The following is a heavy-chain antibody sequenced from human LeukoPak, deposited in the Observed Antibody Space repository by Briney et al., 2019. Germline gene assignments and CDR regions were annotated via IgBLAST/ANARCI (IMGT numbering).Heavy chain of an antibody. CDR3: RTGHYSGL. CDR1: GFTFSSYA. D-gene: IGHD4-11*01. V-gene: IGHV3-23*01. CDR2: ISGSGGST. Sequence: PGGSLRLSCAASGFTFSSYAMSWVRQAPGKGLEWVSAISGSGGSTYYADSVKGRFTISRDNARRSLYLYMNNLRPEDTGVYYCRTGHYSGLWGQGTLVIVSS. J-gene: IGHJ4*02.